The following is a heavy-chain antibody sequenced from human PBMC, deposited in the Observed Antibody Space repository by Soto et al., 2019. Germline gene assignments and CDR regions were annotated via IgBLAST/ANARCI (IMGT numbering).Heavy chain of an antibody. J-gene: IGHJ5*02. CDR3: ARAYSSGWYVWFDP. CDR1: GGSISSSSYY. CDR2: IYYSGST. D-gene: IGHD6-19*01. V-gene: IGHV4-39*01. Sequence: QLQLQESGPGLVKPSETLSLTCTVSGGSISSSSYYWGWIRQHPGKGLEWIGSIYYSGSTYYNPSLKSRVTISVDTSKNQFSLKLSSVAAADTAVYYCARAYSSGWYVWFDPWGQGTLVTVSS.